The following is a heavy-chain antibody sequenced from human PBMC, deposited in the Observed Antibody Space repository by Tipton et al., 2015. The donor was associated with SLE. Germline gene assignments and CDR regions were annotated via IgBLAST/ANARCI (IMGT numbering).Heavy chain of an antibody. CDR1: VGTFSSNA. Sequence: QVQLVQSGAEMKKPGSSVKVSCKASVGTFSSNAITWVRQAPGQGLEWMGGLVPMLGAVNYVQKFRDRLTITTDESRTTTFMELTILGPEDKAVYYCARDQVDWGQRPLVTVSS. V-gene: IGHV1-69*01. CDR3: ARDQVD. CDR2: LVPMLGAV. J-gene: IGHJ4*02. D-gene: IGHD2-15*01.